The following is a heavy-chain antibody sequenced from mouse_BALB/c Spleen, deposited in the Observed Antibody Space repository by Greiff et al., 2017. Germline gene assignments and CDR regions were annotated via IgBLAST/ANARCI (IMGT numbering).Heavy chain of an antibody. V-gene: IGHV7-3*02. CDR2: LRNKANGYTT. Sequence: EVQLMESGGGLVQPGGSLRLSCATSGFTFTDYYMSWVRQPPGKALEWLGFLRNKANGYTTEYSASVKGRFTISRDNSQSILYLQMNTLRAEDSATYYCARVYYYGTYFDDWGEGTTLTVSA. J-gene: IGHJ2*01. CDR3: ARVYYYGTYFDD. CDR1: GFTFTDYY. D-gene: IGHD1-1*01.